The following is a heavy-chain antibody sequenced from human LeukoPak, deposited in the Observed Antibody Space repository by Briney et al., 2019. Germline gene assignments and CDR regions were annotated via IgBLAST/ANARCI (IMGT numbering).Heavy chain of an antibody. Sequence: ASVKVSCKASGYSFTGYYIHWVRQAPGQGLECMGWINPNSGDTNYAQKFQGRVTMTRDTSISTAYMELSRLRSDDTAIYYCARVSSSDWLYYFDYWGQGTLVTVSS. CDR3: ARVSSSDWLYYFDY. V-gene: IGHV1-2*02. J-gene: IGHJ4*02. D-gene: IGHD3-9*01. CDR2: INPNSGDT. CDR1: GYSFTGYY.